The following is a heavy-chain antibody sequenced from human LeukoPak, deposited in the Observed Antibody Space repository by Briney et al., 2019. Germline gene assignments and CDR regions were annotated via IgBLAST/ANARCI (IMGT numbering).Heavy chain of an antibody. Sequence: PGRSLRLSCAASGFTFNIFGIHWVRQAPGKGLEWVAAISPDGNKEYYTESVKGRFTVSRDNSKNMIYLQMNSLRGEDSAVYYRAKVNNYDDYWGQGTLVTVSS. CDR1: GFTFNIFG. J-gene: IGHJ4*02. V-gene: IGHV3-30*18. CDR3: AKVNNYDDY. CDR2: ISPDGNKE. D-gene: IGHD1/OR15-1a*01.